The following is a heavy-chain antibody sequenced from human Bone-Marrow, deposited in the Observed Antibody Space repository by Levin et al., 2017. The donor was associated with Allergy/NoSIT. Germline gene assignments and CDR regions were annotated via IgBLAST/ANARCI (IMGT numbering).Heavy chain of an antibody. Sequence: GESLKISCAASGFTFSSYGMHWVRQAPGKGLEWVAVIWYDGSNKYYADSVKGRFTISRDNSKNTLYLQMNSLRAEDTAVYYCARGAPGYSYGYYFDYWGQGTLVTVSS. CDR2: IWYDGSNK. CDR3: ARGAPGYSYGYYFDY. CDR1: GFTFSSYG. J-gene: IGHJ4*02. V-gene: IGHV3-33*01. D-gene: IGHD5-18*01.